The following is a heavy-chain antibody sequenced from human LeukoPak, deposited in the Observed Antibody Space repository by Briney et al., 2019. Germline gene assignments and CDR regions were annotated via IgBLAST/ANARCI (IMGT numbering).Heavy chain of an antibody. CDR2: INHSGST. J-gene: IGHJ6*02. CDR3: ARGPYCSGGSCYFRYYYYGMDV. CDR1: GGSFSGYY. V-gene: IGHV4-34*01. D-gene: IGHD2-15*01. Sequence: PSETLSLTCAVYGGSFSGYYWSWIRQPPGKGLEWIGEINHSGSTNYNPSLKSRVTISVDTSKNQFSLKLSSVTAADTAVYYCARGPYCSGGSCYFRYYYYGMDVWGQGTTVTVSS.